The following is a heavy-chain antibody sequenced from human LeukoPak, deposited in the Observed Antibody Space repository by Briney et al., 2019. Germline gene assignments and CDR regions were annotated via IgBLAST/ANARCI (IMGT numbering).Heavy chain of an antibody. D-gene: IGHD2-2*01. CDR2: INSDGST. J-gene: IGHJ5*02. CDR3: TRDPRYCSSSSCP. V-gene: IGHV3-74*01. Sequence: GGSLRLSCAASGFTFSSNWMHWVRQAPGKGLVWVSRINSDGSTNYADSVKGRFTISRDNAKNTLYLQMNSLRAEDTAVHYCTRDPRYCSSSSCPWGQGTLVTVSS. CDR1: GFTFSSNW.